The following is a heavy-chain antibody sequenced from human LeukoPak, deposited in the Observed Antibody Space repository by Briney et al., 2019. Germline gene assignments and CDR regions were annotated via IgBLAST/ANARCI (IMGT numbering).Heavy chain of an antibody. CDR2: IYYSGST. CDR1: GGSISGYY. J-gene: IGHJ4*02. V-gene: IGHV4-59*01. Sequence: SETLSLTCTVSGGSISGYYWSWIRQPPGKGLEWIGYIYYSGSTNYNPSLKSRVTISVDTSKNQFSPQLSSVTAADTAVYYCTRHDYGDSLKVDYWGQGTLVAVSS. D-gene: IGHD4-17*01. CDR3: TRHDYGDSLKVDY.